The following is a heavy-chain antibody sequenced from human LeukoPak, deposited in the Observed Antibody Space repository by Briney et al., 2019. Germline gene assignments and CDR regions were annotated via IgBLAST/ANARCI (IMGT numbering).Heavy chain of an antibody. J-gene: IGHJ4*02. V-gene: IGHV3-20*04. CDR3: ARRGIAVANDY. Sequence: GGSLRLSCAASGFTFDDCGMSWVRQAPGKGLEWVSGINWNGGSTGYADSVKGRFIISRDNAKNSLYLQMNSLRAEDTALYYCARRGIAVANDYWGQGTLVTVSS. D-gene: IGHD6-19*01. CDR2: INWNGGST. CDR1: GFTFDDCG.